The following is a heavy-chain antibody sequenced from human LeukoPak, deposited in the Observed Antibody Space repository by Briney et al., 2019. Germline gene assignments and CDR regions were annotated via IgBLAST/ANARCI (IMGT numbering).Heavy chain of an antibody. CDR2: ISGSGGNT. D-gene: IGHD6-6*01. CDR1: GFTFSSYA. Sequence: GGSLRLSCAASGFTFSSYAMSWVRQAPGKGLEWVSAISGSGGNTYYADSVKGRFTISRDNSKNTLYLQLNSLRAEDTAVYYCAKAGAALDYFGYWGQGTLVTVSS. J-gene: IGHJ4*02. V-gene: IGHV3-23*01. CDR3: AKAGAALDYFGY.